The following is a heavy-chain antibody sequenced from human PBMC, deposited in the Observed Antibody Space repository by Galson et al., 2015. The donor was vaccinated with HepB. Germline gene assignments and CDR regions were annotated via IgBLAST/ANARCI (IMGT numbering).Heavy chain of an antibody. CDR3: AVWFGEAYFDY. D-gene: IGHD3-10*01. V-gene: IGHV1-69*13. CDR1: GGTFSSYA. CDR2: IIPIFGTA. J-gene: IGHJ4*02. Sequence: SVKVSCKASGGTFSSYAISWVRQAPGQGLEWMGGIIPIFGTANYAQKFQGRVTITADESTSTAYMELSNLRSEDTAVYYCAVWFGEAYFDYWGQGTLVTVSS.